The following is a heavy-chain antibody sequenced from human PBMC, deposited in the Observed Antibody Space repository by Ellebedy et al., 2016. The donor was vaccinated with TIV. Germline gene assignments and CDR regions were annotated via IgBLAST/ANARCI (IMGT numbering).Heavy chain of an antibody. V-gene: IGHV5-10-1*01. Sequence: GESLKISXTGSGYSFVDYWITWVRQTPGKGLARMGRIDPGDSSAKYNPSFRGHVTMSVDKSLTTAYLPWSTLEASDSGTYYCARLRVSRGTTTGSKSRIYIYGMDIWGQGTTVIVSS. CDR1: GYSFVDYW. CDR3: ARLRVSRGTTTGSKSRIYIYGMDI. J-gene: IGHJ6*02. CDR2: IDPGDSSA. D-gene: IGHD1-1*01.